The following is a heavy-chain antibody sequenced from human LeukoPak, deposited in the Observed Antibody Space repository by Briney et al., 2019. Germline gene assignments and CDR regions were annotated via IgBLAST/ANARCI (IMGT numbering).Heavy chain of an antibody. Sequence: RGGSLRLSCAASGFTFNNYALSWVRQAPGRGLEWVSIISGGGGSTRYADSVKGRFTISRDNSMNTLYLQMDSLRAEDTAVYYCAKDRRGNWNYVGHFDHWGQGTLVTVSS. CDR3: AKDRRGNWNYVGHFDH. D-gene: IGHD1-7*01. J-gene: IGHJ4*02. V-gene: IGHV3-23*01. CDR2: ISGGGGST. CDR1: GFTFNNYA.